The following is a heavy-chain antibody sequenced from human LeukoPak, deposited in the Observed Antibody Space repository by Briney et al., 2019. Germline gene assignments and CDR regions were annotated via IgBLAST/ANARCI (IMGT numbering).Heavy chain of an antibody. J-gene: IGHJ4*02. V-gene: IGHV3-23*01. CDR1: GFTFSSYA. CDR2: ISGSGDST. CDR3: AKESPDFDY. Sequence: GGSLRLSCAASGFTFSSYAMSWVRQAPGKGLEWVSVISGSGDSTYYTDSVKGRFTISRDNSKNTLHLQMNSLRVEDTAVYYCAKESPDFDYWGQGTLVTVSS.